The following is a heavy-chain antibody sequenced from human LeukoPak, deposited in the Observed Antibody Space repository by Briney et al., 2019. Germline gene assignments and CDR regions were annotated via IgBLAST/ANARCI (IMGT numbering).Heavy chain of an antibody. V-gene: IGHV3-7*05. D-gene: IGHD5-24*01. Sequence: RGSLRLSCAPPGVTPSGYSISWVRQAPRKRREWVAHIKQDGSEKYYVESVKGRFTISRDNAKNSLYLQMNSLRVEDTAVYYCARVRDAYNHPVVYFDYWGQGTLVTDSS. J-gene: IGHJ4*02. CDR3: ARVRDAYNHPVVYFDY. CDR1: GVTPSGYS. CDR2: IKQDGSEK.